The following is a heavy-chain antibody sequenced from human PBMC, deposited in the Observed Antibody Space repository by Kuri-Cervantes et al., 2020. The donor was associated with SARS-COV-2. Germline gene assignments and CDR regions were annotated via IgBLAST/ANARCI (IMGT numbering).Heavy chain of an antibody. V-gene: IGHV4-38-2*01. CDR1: GYSISSGYY. CDR2: IYHSGST. Sequence: GSLRLSCAVSGYSISSGYYWGWIRQPPGKGLEWIGSIYHSGSTYYNPSLKSRVTISVDTSKNQFSLKLSSVTAADTAVYYCATGGLLWFGEKDIWGQGTMVTVSS. CDR3: ATGGLLWFGEKDI. D-gene: IGHD3-10*01. J-gene: IGHJ3*02.